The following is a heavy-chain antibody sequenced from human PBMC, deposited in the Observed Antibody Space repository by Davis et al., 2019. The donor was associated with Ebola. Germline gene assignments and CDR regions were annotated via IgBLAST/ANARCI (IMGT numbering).Heavy chain of an antibody. CDR1: GFTFSSYG. V-gene: IGHV3-30*18. CDR3: AKGDNFSVMDIVLMVYAIGMDV. D-gene: IGHD2-8*01. CDR2: ISYDGSNK. J-gene: IGHJ6*02. Sequence: GESLKISCAASGFTFSSYGMHWVRQAPGKGLEWVAVISYDGSNKFYADSLKGRFTISRDNSKNTLYLQMNSLRAEDTAVYYCAKGDNFSVMDIVLMVYAIGMDVWGQGTTVTVSS.